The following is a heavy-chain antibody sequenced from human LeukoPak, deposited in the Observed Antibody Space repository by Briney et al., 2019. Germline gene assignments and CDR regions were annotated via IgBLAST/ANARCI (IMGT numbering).Heavy chain of an antibody. CDR2: IKSKTDGGTT. CDR1: AFTFSNAW. D-gene: IGHD3-16*02. V-gene: IGHV3-15*01. CDR3: TTNGVIDYYYYGLDV. J-gene: IGHJ6*02. Sequence: GGSLRLSCAASAFTFSNAWMSWVRQAPGKGREWVGRIKSKTDGGTTDYAAPVKGRFTISRDDSKNTLYLQMNSLRTEDTAVYYCTTNGVIDYYYYGLDVWGQGTTVTVSS.